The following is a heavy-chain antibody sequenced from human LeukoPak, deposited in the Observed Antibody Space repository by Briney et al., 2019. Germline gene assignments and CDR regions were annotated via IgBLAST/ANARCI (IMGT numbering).Heavy chain of an antibody. Sequence: PGRSLRLSCAASGFTFSSYAMHWVRQAPGKGLEWVAVISYDGSNKYYADFVKGRFTISRDNSKNTRYLQMNSLRAEDTAVYYCARAFHSSGYYDSSGHEEWGQGTLVTVSS. CDR1: GFTFSSYA. D-gene: IGHD3-22*01. CDR3: ARAFHSSGYYDSSGHEE. V-gene: IGHV3-30*04. CDR2: ISYDGSNK. J-gene: IGHJ4*02.